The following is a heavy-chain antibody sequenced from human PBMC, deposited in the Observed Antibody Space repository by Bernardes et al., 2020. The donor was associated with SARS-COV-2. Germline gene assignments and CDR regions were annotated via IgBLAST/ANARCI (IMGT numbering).Heavy chain of an antibody. V-gene: IGHV1-58*01. CDR1: GFTFTSSA. CDR3: AADYYDSSGYYYEVPGL. CDR2: IVVGSGNT. D-gene: IGHD3-22*01. Sequence: SVKVSCKASGFTFTSSAVQWVRQARGQRLEWIGWIVVGSGNTNYAQKFQERVTITRDMSTSTAYMELSSLRSEDTAVYYCAADYYDSSGYYYEVPGLWGRGTLVTVSS. J-gene: IGHJ2*01.